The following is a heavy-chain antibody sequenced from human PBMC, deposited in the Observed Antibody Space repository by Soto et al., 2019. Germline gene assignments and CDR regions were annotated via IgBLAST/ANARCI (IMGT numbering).Heavy chain of an antibody. J-gene: IGHJ4*02. V-gene: IGHV3-23*01. Sequence: EVQLLESGGGLVQPGGSLRLSCAASGFTFSSYAMSWVRQAPGKGLEWVSAISGSGGSTYYADSVKGRFTISRDNSKNTLYLQMNSLRAEDTAVYYCAKDRGYCSSTSCYTYFDYWGQGTLVTVSS. D-gene: IGHD2-2*02. CDR1: GFTFSSYA. CDR3: AKDRGYCSSTSCYTYFDY. CDR2: ISGSGGST.